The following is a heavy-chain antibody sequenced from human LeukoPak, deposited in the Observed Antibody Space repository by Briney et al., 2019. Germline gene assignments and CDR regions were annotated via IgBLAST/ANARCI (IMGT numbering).Heavy chain of an antibody. CDR3: ATGVVPHYYYGMDV. Sequence: ASVKVSFTVSGYTLTELSMHWVRQAPGKGLEWMGGFDPEDGETIYAQKFQGRVTMTEDTSTDTAYMELSSLRSEDTAVYYCATGVVPHYYYGMDVWGQGTTVTVSS. V-gene: IGHV1-24*01. D-gene: IGHD2-15*01. CDR1: GYTLTELS. CDR2: FDPEDGET. J-gene: IGHJ6*02.